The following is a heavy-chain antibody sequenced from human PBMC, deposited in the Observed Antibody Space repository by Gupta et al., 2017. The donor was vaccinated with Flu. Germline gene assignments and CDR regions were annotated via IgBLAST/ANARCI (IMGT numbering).Heavy chain of an antibody. CDR1: GFSFGSHE. V-gene: IGHV3-48*03. D-gene: IGHD5-18*01. CDR2: ISSSGSTI. CDR3: VRCPRYSYGYRWFDY. Sequence: EVQLVESGGGLVQPGGSLRLSCAASGFSFGSHEMNWVRQAPGKGLEWVSYISSSGSTIYYADSVEGRFTMSRDNAKNSLDLQMNSLRVEDTAIYYCVRCPRYSYGYRWFDYWGQGALVTVSS. J-gene: IGHJ4*02.